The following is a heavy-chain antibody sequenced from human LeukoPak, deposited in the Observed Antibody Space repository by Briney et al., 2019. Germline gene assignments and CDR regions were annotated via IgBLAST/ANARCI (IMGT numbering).Heavy chain of an antibody. CDR2: IYHTGST. CDR3: ARGANVFQY. Sequence: PSETLSLTCTVSGGSIGGYYWSWIRQPPEKGLEWIGYIYHTGSTSYSPSLKSRLTISVDTSKKQVSLKLSSVTAADTAFYYCARGANVFQYWGQGILVSVSS. D-gene: IGHD4/OR15-4a*01. V-gene: IGHV4-59*01. J-gene: IGHJ4*02. CDR1: GGSIGGYY.